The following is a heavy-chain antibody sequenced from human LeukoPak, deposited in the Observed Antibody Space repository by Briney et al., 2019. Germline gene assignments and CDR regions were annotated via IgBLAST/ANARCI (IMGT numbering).Heavy chain of an antibody. Sequence: GGSLRLLCGASGCTFSSYWVSWVRQAPGKGLEWVANIKQDGSEKYYVDSVKGRFTISRDNAKNSLYLQMNSLRAEDTAVYYCARDDCSSISCYHNWFDPWGQGTLVTVSS. CDR1: GCTFSSYW. CDR3: ARDDCSSISCYHNWFDP. CDR2: IKQDGSEK. V-gene: IGHV3-7*01. J-gene: IGHJ5*02. D-gene: IGHD2-2*01.